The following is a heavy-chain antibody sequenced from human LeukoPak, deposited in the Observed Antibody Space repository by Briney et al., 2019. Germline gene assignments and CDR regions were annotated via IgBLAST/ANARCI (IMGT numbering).Heavy chain of an antibody. CDR1: GYTFTGYY. V-gene: IGHV1-2*02. J-gene: IGHJ4*02. D-gene: IGHD5-18*01. Sequence: ASVKVSCKASGYTFTGYYMHWVRQAPGQGLEWMGWINPNSGGTNYAQKFQGRVTMTRDTSISTAYMELSRLRSDDTAVYYCARDLYSYGYRGVDYWGQGTLVTVSP. CDR3: ARDLYSYGYRGVDY. CDR2: INPNSGGT.